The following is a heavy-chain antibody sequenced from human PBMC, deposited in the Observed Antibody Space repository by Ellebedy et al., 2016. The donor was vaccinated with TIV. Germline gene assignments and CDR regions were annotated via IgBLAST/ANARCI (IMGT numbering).Heavy chain of an antibody. Sequence: GGSLRLSXTTSDSMLDYYAMHWVRQSPEKGLEWVAGISWESATVAYADFVEGRFTLSRNNARNSLTLQMNTLRPDDTALYYCAKDKGGEFGGFFETWGPGVLVTVSS. CDR2: ISWESATV. J-gene: IGHJ5*02. V-gene: IGHV3-9*01. CDR1: DSMLDYYA. CDR3: AKDKGGEFGGFFET. D-gene: IGHD6-25*01.